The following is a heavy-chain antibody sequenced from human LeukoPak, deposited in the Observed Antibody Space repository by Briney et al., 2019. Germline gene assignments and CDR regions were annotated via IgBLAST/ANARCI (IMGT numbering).Heavy chain of an antibody. CDR2: IKQDGSEK. J-gene: IGHJ4*02. V-gene: IGHV3-7*01. CDR1: GFTFSSYW. D-gene: IGHD3-9*01. Sequence: GGSLRLSCAASGFTFSSYWMSWVRQAPGKGLEWVANIKQDGSEKYYVDSVKGRFTISRDNAKNSLYLQMNSLRAEDTAVYYCAREPKDILTGYYSNWGQGTLVTVSS. CDR3: AREPKDILTGYYSN.